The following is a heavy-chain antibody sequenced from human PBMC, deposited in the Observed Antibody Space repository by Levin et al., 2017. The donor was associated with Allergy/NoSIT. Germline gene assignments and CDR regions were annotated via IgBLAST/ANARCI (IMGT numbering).Heavy chain of an antibody. CDR1: GGSFSGYY. D-gene: IGHD2-2*01. CDR3: AREHLYCSGTNCYGGYFQH. V-gene: IGHV4-34*01. CDR2: INHSGST. J-gene: IGHJ1*01. Sequence: KPSETLSLTCAVYGGSFSGYYWSWIRQPPGKGLEWIGEINHSGSTDYNPSLKSRVTISVDTSKNQFSLKLTSVTAADTAVYYCAREHLYCSGTNCYGGYFQHWGQGTLVTVSS.